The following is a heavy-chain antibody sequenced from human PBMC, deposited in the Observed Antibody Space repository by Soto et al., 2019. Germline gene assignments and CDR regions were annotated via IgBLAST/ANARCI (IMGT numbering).Heavy chain of an antibody. CDR3: ARCRLAYAEVNWFDP. CDR2: IYYSGST. D-gene: IGHD4-17*01. V-gene: IGHV4-59*01. CDR1: GGTIRSYC. J-gene: IGHJ5*02. Sequence: TVAGGTIRSYCWLRIRQKQGKGLEWIGYIYYSGSTNYNPSLKSRVTISVDTSKNQFSLKLSSVTAADTAVYYCARCRLAYAEVNWFDPWGQGTLVTVSS.